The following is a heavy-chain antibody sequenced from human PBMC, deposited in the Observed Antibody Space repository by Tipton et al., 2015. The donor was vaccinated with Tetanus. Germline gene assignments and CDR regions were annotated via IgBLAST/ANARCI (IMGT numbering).Heavy chain of an antibody. CDR3: ARLTVARGPIDY. D-gene: IGHD3-10*01. Sequence: SLRLSCAASGFTFSSYTLTWVRQAPGKGLEWVSSISSENSYIHYADSLKGRFTVSRDNSKNALYLEMNSLRLDDTAVYFCARLTVARGPIDYWGQGTLVTVSS. CDR1: GFTFSSYT. CDR2: ISSENSYI. V-gene: IGHV3-21*06. J-gene: IGHJ4*02.